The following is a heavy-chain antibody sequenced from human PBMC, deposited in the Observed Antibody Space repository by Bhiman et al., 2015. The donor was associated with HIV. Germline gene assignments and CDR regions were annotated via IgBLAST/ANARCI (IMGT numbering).Heavy chain of an antibody. CDR2: ISSSATTI. D-gene: IGHD2-15*01. CDR1: GFTFSDYY. Sequence: QVQLVESGGALVKPGGSLRLSCAASGFTFSDYYMSWIRQAPGKGLEWVSYISSSATTIYYADSVRGRFTISRDNAKSSLYLQMNSLRAEDTAFYYCASPPIYCSGGSCYSQINYWGQGTLVTVSS. J-gene: IGHJ4*02. CDR3: ASPPIYCSGGSCYSQINY. V-gene: IGHV3-11*04.